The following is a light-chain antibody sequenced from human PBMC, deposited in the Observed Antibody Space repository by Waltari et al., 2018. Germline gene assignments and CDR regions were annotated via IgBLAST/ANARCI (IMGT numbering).Light chain of an antibody. J-gene: IGLJ2*01. CDR2: DNN. V-gene: IGLV1-51*01. CDR3: GARDSSLFIVL. CDR1: SPDIGGIY. Sequence: QSVLTQPPSVSAAPGQQVTISCSGSSPDIGGIYFYWYQQLPGTAPKLLIYDNNKRPSGSSDRFSASKSGTSATLVITGRQTGDEADYYCGARDSSLFIVLFGGGTKLTIL.